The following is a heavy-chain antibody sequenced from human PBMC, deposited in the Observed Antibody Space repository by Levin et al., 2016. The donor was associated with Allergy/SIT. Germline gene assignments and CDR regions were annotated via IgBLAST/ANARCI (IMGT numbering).Heavy chain of an antibody. J-gene: IGHJ3*02. D-gene: IGHD2-15*01. CDR2: IIPIFGTA. CDR1: GGTFSSYA. Sequence: SVKVSCKASGGTFSSYAISWVRQAPGQGLEWMGGIIPIFGTANYAQKFQGRVTITADESTSTAYMELSSLRSEDTAVYYCASAGRSLLGYCSGGSCYPAFDIWGQGTMVTVSS. V-gene: IGHV1-69*13. CDR3: ASAGRSLLGYCSGGSCYPAFDI.